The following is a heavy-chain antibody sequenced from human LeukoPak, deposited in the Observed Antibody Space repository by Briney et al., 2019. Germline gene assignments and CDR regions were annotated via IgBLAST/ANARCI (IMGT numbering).Heavy chain of an antibody. CDR3: ARKPNFYRSYNYGMDV. J-gene: IGHJ6*02. CDR2: ISTTGVGK. V-gene: IGHV3-23*01. CDR1: GFTFSTYA. Sequence: GGSLRLSCAASGFTFSTYAMSWVRQAPGKGLEWVSAISTTGVGKYYADSVKGRFTISRDNSKNTLYLQMNSLRAEDTAVYYCARKPNFYRSYNYGMDVWGQGTTVTVSS. D-gene: IGHD1-14*01.